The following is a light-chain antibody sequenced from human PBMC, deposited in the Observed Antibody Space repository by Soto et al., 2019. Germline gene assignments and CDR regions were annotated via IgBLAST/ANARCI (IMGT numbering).Light chain of an antibody. V-gene: IGKV3-20*01. CDR3: QHYGSSPFT. J-gene: IGKJ3*01. CDR2: GAS. CDR1: QSVTSSY. Sequence: EIVLTQSPGTLSLSPGERATLSCRASQSVTSSYLAWYQQKPGQAPRLLIYGASSRATGIPDRFSGSGSGTDFTLTISRLEPEDFAVYYCQHYGSSPFTFGPGTKVDIK.